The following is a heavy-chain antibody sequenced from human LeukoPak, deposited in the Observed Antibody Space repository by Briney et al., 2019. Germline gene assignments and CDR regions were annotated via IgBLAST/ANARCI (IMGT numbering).Heavy chain of an antibody. CDR3: ARGSGSYSSDAFDI. CDR1: GFTFSSYA. J-gene: IGHJ3*02. D-gene: IGHD3-10*01. Sequence: GGSLRLSCAASGFTFSSYAMSWVRQAPGKGLEWVSAISGSGGSTYYADSVKGRFTTSRDTAKNTLYLQMISLRADDTAVYYCARGSGSYSSDAFDIWGQRTMVTVSS. V-gene: IGHV3-23*01. CDR2: ISGSGGST.